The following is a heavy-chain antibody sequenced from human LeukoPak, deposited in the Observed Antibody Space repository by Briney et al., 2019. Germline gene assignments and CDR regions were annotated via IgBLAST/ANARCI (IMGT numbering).Heavy chain of an antibody. CDR3: ARRLKFGGVIVSYGMDV. CDR2: IYYSGST. D-gene: IGHD3-16*02. Sequence: PSETLSLTCTVSGGSISSYYWSWIRQPPGKGLEWIGYIYYSGSTNYNPSLKSRVTISVDTSKNQFSLKLSSVTAADTAVYYCARRLKFGGVIVSYGMDVWGQGTTVTVSS. CDR1: GGSISSYY. V-gene: IGHV4-59*08. J-gene: IGHJ6*02.